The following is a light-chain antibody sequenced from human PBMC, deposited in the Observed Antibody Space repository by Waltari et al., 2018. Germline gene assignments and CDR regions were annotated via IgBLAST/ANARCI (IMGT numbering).Light chain of an antibody. CDR2: WAS. Sequence: DIVMTQSPDSLAVSLGERATIHCKSSQLVLDPSNSKIPVAWYQQRPGQPPNLLIYWASTRQSGVPDRFSGSGSGTEFTLTISSLQAEDVAVYYCQHYYSSPYTFGQGTKLEIK. CDR3: QHYYSSPYT. CDR1: QLVLDPSNSKIP. J-gene: IGKJ2*01. V-gene: IGKV4-1*01.